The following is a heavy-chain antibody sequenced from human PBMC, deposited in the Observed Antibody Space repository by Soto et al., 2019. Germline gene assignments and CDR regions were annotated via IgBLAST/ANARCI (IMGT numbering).Heavy chain of an antibody. V-gene: IGHV1-3*01. CDR2: INAGNGNT. CDR3: ARGERYYYDSSGYFGFDY. CDR1: GYTFTNYA. Sequence: ASVKVSCKASGYTFTNYAIHWVSQAPGQRLEWMGWINAGNGNTKYSQKFQGRVTITRDTSASTAYMELSSLRSEDTAVYYCARGERYYYDSSGYFGFDYWGQGTLVTVSS. J-gene: IGHJ4*02. D-gene: IGHD3-22*01.